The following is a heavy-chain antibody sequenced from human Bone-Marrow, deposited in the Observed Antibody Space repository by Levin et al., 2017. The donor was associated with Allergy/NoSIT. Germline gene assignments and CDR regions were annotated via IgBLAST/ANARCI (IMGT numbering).Heavy chain of an antibody. J-gene: IGHJ3*02. Sequence: TGGSLRLSCAASGMTFNSYDMHWVRQAPGKGLEWVAMVSYDGYNTYYTDSVKGRFTISRDNSQNTLFLQMNSLRTEDTAVYYCARGDSGTLEAFDIWGQGTMVTVSS. CDR2: VSYDGYNT. CDR1: GMTFNSYD. D-gene: IGHD6-25*01. CDR3: ARGDSGTLEAFDI. V-gene: IGHV3-30*03.